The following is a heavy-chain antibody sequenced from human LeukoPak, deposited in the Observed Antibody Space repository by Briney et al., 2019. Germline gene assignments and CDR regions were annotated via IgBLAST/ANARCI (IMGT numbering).Heavy chain of an antibody. CDR2: FDPEDGET. V-gene: IGHV1-24*01. D-gene: IGHD3-16*02. J-gene: IGHJ4*02. Sequence: ASVKVSCKVSGYTLTELSMHWVRQAPGKGLEWMGGFDPEDGETIYAQKFQDRVTMTEDTSTDTAYLELSSLRSEDAAVYYCATDPEGVIVYWGQGTLVTVSS. CDR3: ATDPEGVIVY. CDR1: GYTLTELS.